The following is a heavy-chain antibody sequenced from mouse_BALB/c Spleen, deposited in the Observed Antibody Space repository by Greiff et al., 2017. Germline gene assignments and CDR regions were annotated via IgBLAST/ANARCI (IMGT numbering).Heavy chain of an antibody. D-gene: IGHD2-3*01. J-gene: IGHJ2*01. CDR1: GFTFSSYA. V-gene: IGHV5-9-4*01. Sequence: EVKLVESGGGLVKPGASLKLSCAASGFTFSSYAMSWVRQSPEKRLEWVAEISSGGSYTYYPDTVTGRFTISRDNAKNTLYLEMSSLRSEDTAMYYCARDRDDGRASYNFDYWGQGTTLTVSS. CDR2: ISSGGSYT. CDR3: ARDRDDGRASYNFDY.